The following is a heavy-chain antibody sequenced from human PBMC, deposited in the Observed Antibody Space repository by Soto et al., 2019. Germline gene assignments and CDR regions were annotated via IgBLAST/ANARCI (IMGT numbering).Heavy chain of an antibody. CDR1: GGSISSDAYL. CDR2: IYYSGKT. CDR3: AIASVITQEALA. V-gene: IGHV4-31*03. Sequence: QVNLQESGPGLVKPSATLSLTSSVSGGSISSDAYLWSWVRQHPGKGLERIGYIYYSGKTYFNPSLRSRLAISMNTSKNHFSLKLTSITAADTAVYYCAIASVITQEALAWGQGTLVTVSS. J-gene: IGHJ3*01. D-gene: IGHD3-16*01.